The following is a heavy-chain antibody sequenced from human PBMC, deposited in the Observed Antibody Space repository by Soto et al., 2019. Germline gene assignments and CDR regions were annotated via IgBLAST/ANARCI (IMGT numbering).Heavy chain of an antibody. CDR2: IIPIFGTA. CDR1: GGTFSSSA. J-gene: IGHJ3*02. D-gene: IGHD4-17*01. Sequence: QVQLVQSGAEVKKPGSSVKVSCKASGGTFSSSAISWVRQAPGQGLEWMGGIIPIFGTANYAQKCQGRVTITADKSSSTAFMELSSLKSEDTAVYYCARDRLLSCFDIWGQGTMVTVSS. CDR3: ARDRLLSCFDI. V-gene: IGHV1-69*06.